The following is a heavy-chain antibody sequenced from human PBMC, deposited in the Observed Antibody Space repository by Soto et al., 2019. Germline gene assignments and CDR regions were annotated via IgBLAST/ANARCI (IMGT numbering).Heavy chain of an antibody. CDR2: INAGNGNT. J-gene: IGHJ4*02. CDR3: ATDYSNYYFDY. V-gene: IGHV1-3*01. D-gene: IGHD4-4*01. CDR1: GYTFTSYA. Sequence: ASVKVSCKASGYTFTSYAMHWVRQAPGQRLEWMGWINAGNGNTKYSQKFQGRVTITRDTSASTAYMELSSLRSEDTAVYYCATDYSNYYFDYWGQGTLVTVSS.